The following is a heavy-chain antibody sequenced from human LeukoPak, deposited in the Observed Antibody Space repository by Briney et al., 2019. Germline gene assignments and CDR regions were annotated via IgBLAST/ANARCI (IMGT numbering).Heavy chain of an antibody. CDR1: GYTFTSYG. J-gene: IGHJ4*02. D-gene: IGHD5-18*01. CDR3: ARDVDTTYYFDY. Sequence: ASVKVSCKASGYTFTSYGISWVRQAPGQGLEWMGIINPSGGSTRYAQKFQGRVTMTRDMSTSTVYMELSSLRSEDTAVYYCARDVDTTYYFDYWGQGTLVTVSS. CDR2: INPSGGST. V-gene: IGHV1-46*01.